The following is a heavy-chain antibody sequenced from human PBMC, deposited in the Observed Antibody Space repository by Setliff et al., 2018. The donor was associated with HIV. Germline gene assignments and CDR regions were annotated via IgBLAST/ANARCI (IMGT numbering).Heavy chain of an antibody. CDR2: LRTGTGDT. J-gene: IGHJ4*02. D-gene: IGHD6-13*01. CDR3: LRRATAAEVLDY. CDR1: GYTFTSYS. V-gene: IGHV1-3*04. Sequence: GASVKVSCKASGYTFTSYSMHWVRQAPGQRLEWMGWLRTGTGDTSYSEKFQGRLTITRDTSANTAYMELSNLRSEDTAIYYCLRRATAAEVLDYWGQGTLVTVSS.